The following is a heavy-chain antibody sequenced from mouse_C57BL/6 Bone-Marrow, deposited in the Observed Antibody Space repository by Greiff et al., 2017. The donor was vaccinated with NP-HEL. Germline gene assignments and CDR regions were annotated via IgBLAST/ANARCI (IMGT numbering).Heavy chain of an antibody. CDR3: AEVYYYGSSRYFDY. Sequence: DVQLQESVAELVRPGASVKLSCTASGFNIKNTYMHWVKQRPEQGLEWIGRIDPANGNTKYAPKFQGKATITADTSSNTAYLQLSSLTSEDTAIYYCAEVYYYGSSRYFDYWGQGTTLTVSS. V-gene: IGHV14-3*01. D-gene: IGHD1-1*01. CDR2: IDPANGNT. CDR1: GFNIKNTY. J-gene: IGHJ2*01.